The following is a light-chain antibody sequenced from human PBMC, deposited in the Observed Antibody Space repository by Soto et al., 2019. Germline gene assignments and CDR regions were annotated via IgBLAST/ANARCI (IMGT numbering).Light chain of an antibody. Sequence: DIQMTQSPSSLSASVGDRVTITCRASQSISSYLNWYQQKSGTVPKLLIYGADTLQSGVPSRFSGSGSGTDFTLTISSLQPEDFATYYCQQRYVSPITFGQGTRLEIK. CDR1: QSISSY. CDR3: QQRYVSPIT. CDR2: GAD. J-gene: IGKJ5*01. V-gene: IGKV1-39*01.